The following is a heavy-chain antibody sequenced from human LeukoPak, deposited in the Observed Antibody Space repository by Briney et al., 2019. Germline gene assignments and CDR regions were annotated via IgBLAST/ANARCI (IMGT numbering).Heavy chain of an antibody. CDR3: ARDADYCSSTNCYARYYFDY. CDR1: GFTFNNYG. Sequence: GGSLRLSCAASGFTFNNYGIHWVRQAPGKGLEWVAVIWYDGSNKYYADSVKGRFTISRDNSKNTLYLQMNSLRADDTAVYFCARDADYCSSTNCYARYYFDYWGQGTLVTVSS. CDR2: IWYDGSNK. D-gene: IGHD2-2*01. J-gene: IGHJ4*02. V-gene: IGHV3-33*01.